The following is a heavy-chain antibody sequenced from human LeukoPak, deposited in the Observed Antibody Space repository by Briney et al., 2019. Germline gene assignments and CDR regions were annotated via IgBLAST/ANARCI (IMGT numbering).Heavy chain of an antibody. CDR1: GFTFSSYE. CDR3: ARDLVPGYSYAPRGWFDP. D-gene: IGHD5-18*01. V-gene: IGHV3-48*03. CDR2: ISSSGSTI. J-gene: IGHJ5*02. Sequence: GGSLRLSCAASGFTFSSYEMNWVRQAPGKGLEWVSYISSSGSTIYYADSVKGRFTISRDNAKNSLYLQMNSLRAEDTAMYYCARDLVPGYSYAPRGWFDPWGQGTLVTVSS.